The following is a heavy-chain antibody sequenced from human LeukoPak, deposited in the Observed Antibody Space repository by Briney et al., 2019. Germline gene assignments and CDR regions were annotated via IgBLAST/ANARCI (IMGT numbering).Heavy chain of an antibody. V-gene: IGHV4-30-2*01. D-gene: IGHD2-15*01. CDR3: ARDFSDCSGGSCYSGAFDI. Sequence: PSQTLSLTCAVSGGSISSGGYSWSWIRQPPGKGLEWIGYIYHSGSTNYNPSLKSRVTISVDTSKNQFSLKLSSVTAADTAVYYCARDFSDCSGGSCYSGAFDIWGQGTMVTVSS. CDR2: IYHSGST. J-gene: IGHJ3*02. CDR1: GGSISSGGYS.